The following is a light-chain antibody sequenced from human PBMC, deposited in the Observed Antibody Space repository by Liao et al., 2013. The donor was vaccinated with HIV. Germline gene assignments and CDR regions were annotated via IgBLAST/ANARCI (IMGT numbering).Light chain of an antibody. V-gene: IGLV3-21*01. J-gene: IGLJ3*02. CDR3: QAWDSSTAV. CDR1: NIGSKS. Sequence: SYELTQPPSVSVAPGKTARITCGGNNIGSKSVHWYQQKPGQAPVVVIYYDSDRPSGIPERFSGSNSGNTATLTISGTQAMDEADYYCQAWDSSTAVFGGGTKLTVL. CDR2: YDS.